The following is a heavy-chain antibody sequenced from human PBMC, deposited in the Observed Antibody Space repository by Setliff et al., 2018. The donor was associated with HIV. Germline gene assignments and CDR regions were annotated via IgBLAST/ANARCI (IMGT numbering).Heavy chain of an antibody. Sequence: PSETLSLTCTVSGGSISSSSYYWGWIRQPPGKGLEWIGSSYYSGSTDHNPSLKRRVSISLDTSKNQFSLRLNSATAADTAVYYCARVYYNLWSSYFWEHVQLDPWSQGTLVTVSS. CDR3: ARVYYNLWSSYFWEHVQLDP. CDR1: GGSISSSSYY. V-gene: IGHV4-39*07. D-gene: IGHD3-3*01. J-gene: IGHJ5*02. CDR2: SYYSGST.